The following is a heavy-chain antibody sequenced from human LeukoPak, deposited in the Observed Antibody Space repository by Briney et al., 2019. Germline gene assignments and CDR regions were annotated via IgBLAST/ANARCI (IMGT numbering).Heavy chain of an antibody. CDR3: ARPGRYYDYVWGSYRQDAFDI. J-gene: IGHJ3*02. D-gene: IGHD3-16*02. Sequence: GESLKISCKGSGYSFTSYWIGWVRQMPGKGLGWMGIFYPGDSDTRYSPSFQGQVTISADKSISTAYLQWSSLKASDTATYYCARPGRYYDYVWGSYRQDAFDIWGQGTMVTVSS. V-gene: IGHV5-51*01. CDR1: GYSFTSYW. CDR2: FYPGDSDT.